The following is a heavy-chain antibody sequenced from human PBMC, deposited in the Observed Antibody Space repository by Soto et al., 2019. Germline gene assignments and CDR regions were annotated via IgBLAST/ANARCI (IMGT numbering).Heavy chain of an antibody. D-gene: IGHD6-19*01. CDR3: ARSVAVPGAHIDY. Sequence: SETLSLTCSVSGGSISGSYWSWIRQSPGKGLEWLGYVYYTGSTNYSPSLRSRVSISVDTSKNEFSLRLSSVTAADTAVYFCARSVAVPGAHIDYWGQGTQVT. CDR1: GGSISGSY. J-gene: IGHJ4*02. CDR2: VYYTGST. V-gene: IGHV4-59*01.